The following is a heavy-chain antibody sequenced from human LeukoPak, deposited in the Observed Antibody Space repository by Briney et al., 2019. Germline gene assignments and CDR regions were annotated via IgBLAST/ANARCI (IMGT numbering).Heavy chain of an antibody. CDR3: ARGGKRGYSGYDFDY. J-gene: IGHJ4*02. Sequence: SETLSLTCTVSGGSISSYYWSWIRQPAGKGLEWIGRIYTSGSTNYNPSLKSRVTMSVDTSKNQFSLKLSSVTAADTAVYYCARGGKRGYSGYDFDYWGQGTLVTVSS. CDR2: IYTSGST. D-gene: IGHD5-12*01. CDR1: GGSISSYY. V-gene: IGHV4-4*07.